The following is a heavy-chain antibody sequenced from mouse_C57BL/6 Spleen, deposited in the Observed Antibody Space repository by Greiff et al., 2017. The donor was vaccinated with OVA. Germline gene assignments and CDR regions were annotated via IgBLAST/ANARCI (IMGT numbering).Heavy chain of an antibody. D-gene: IGHD1-1*01. Sequence: EVKLVESGGGLVKPGGSLKLSCAASGFTFSDYGMHWVRQAPEKGLEWVAYISSGSSTIYYADTVKGRFTISRDNAKNTLVLQMTSLRDEDTAMYDCARMAGSPYYYAMDYWGQGTSVTVSA. J-gene: IGHJ4*01. CDR2: ISSGSSTI. CDR3: ARMAGSPYYYAMDY. CDR1: GFTFSDYG. V-gene: IGHV5-17*01.